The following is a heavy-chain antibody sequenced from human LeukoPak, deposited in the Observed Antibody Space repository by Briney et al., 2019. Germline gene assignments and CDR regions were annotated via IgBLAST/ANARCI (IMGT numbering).Heavy chain of an antibody. CDR2: IRYDGSNT. D-gene: IGHD2-2*01. V-gene: IGHV3-30*02. Sequence: GGSLRLSCAASGFTFSSYGMHWVRQAPGKGLEWVAFIRYDGSNTYYADSVKGRFTISRDNSKNTLYLQMNSLRAEDTAVYYCAKDERCSSTSCLRYYYYYYMDVWGKGTTVTVSS. CDR1: GFTFSSYG. J-gene: IGHJ6*03. CDR3: AKDERCSSTSCLRYYYYYYMDV.